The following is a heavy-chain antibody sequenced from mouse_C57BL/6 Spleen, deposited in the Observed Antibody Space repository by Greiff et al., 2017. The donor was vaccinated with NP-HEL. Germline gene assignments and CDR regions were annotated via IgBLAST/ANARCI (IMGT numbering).Heavy chain of an antibody. CDR1: GYTFTSYG. Sequence: QVQLKQSGAELARPGASVKLSCKASGYTFTSYGISWVKQRTGQGLEWIGEIYPRSGNTYYNEKFKGKATLTADKSSSTAYLELRRLTSEDSAVYFCARDYDCDGRAWFAYWGQGTLVTVSA. D-gene: IGHD2-4*01. V-gene: IGHV1-81*01. CDR3: ARDYDCDGRAWFAY. J-gene: IGHJ3*01. CDR2: IYPRSGNT.